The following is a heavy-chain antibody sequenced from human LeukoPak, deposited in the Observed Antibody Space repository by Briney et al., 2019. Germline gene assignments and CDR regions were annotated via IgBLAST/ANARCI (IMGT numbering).Heavy chain of an antibody. D-gene: IGHD5-12*01. V-gene: IGHV3-48*01. CDR3: ARVPATPPNYWYFDL. CDR1: GFTFSSYA. J-gene: IGHJ2*01. Sequence: SGGSLRLSCAASGFTFSSYAMSWVRQAPGKGLERVSYISSSSSTIYYADSVKGRFTISRDNAKNSLYLQMNSLRAEDTAVYYCARVPATPPNYWYFDLWGRGTLVTVSS. CDR2: ISSSSSTI.